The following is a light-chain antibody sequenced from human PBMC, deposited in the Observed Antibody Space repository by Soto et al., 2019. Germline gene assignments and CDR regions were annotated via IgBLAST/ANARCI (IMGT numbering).Light chain of an antibody. Sequence: ETVMTQFTDTLSVSPGESGTLSCRASRDVSTNLAWFQQKPGQTPRFVLYGASKRATGIPARFSGSGSGTHFTLTISSLQSEDFGVYYCQHYNNWPPYSFGQGTKVDIK. V-gene: IGKV3D-15*01. CDR3: QHYNNWPPYS. CDR2: GAS. CDR1: RDVSTN. J-gene: IGKJ2*03.